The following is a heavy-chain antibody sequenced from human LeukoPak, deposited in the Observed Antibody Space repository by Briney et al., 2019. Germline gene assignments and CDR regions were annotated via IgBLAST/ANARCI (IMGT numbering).Heavy chain of an antibody. D-gene: IGHD6-19*01. CDR3: ARAGYSSGYFDY. CDR1: GVSISSGNYY. V-gene: IGHV4-61*01. Sequence: SETLSLTCTVSGVSISSGNYYWSWIRQPPGKGLEWIGYIYYSGSTNYNPSLKSRVTISVDTSKNQFSLKLSSVTAADTAVYYCARAGYSSGYFDYWGQGTLVTVSS. CDR2: IYYSGST. J-gene: IGHJ4*02.